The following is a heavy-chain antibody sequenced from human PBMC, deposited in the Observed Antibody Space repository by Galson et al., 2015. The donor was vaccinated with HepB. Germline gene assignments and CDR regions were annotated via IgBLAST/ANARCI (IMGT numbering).Heavy chain of an antibody. D-gene: IGHD4-23*01. CDR3: ARALLYGGLDY. CDR1: GYTFTSYY. J-gene: IGHJ4*02. CDR2: INPGGGST. V-gene: IGHV1-46*04. Sequence: SVKVSCKASGYTFTSYYMNWVRQVPGQGLEWVGIINPGGGSTTYAQKSQGRVTMTKDTSTSTVYMELSSLTSEDTGVYYCARALLYGGLDYWGQGTLVTVSS.